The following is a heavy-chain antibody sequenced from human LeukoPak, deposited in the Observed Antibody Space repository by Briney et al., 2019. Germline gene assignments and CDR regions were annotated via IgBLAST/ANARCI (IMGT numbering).Heavy chain of an antibody. D-gene: IGHD7-27*01. CDR2: IYSGGST. CDR3: TRNWGSDNWFDP. V-gene: IGHV3-53*01. Sequence: PVGSLRLPCAASGFTVSSNYMTWVRQAPGKGLEWVSVIYSGGSTYYADSVKGRFTISRDNSKNTLYLQMNSLRAEDTAVYYCTRNWGSDNWFDPWGQGTLVTVSS. J-gene: IGHJ5*02. CDR1: GFTVSSNY.